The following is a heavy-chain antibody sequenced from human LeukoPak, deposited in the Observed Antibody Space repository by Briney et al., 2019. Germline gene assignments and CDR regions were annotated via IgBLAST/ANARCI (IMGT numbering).Heavy chain of an antibody. CDR2: INHRGST. Sequence: SETLSLTCAVYGGSFSGYYWSWIRQPPGKGLEWIGEINHRGSTNYNPSLKSRVTISVDTSKNQFSLKLSSVTAADTAVYYCASATWSWFDPWGQGTLVTVSS. D-gene: IGHD3-3*01. CDR1: GGSFSGYY. J-gene: IGHJ5*02. CDR3: ASATWSWFDP. V-gene: IGHV4-34*01.